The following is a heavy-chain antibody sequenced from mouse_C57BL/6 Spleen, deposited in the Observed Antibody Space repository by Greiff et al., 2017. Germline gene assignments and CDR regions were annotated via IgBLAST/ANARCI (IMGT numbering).Heavy chain of an antibody. V-gene: IGHV1-82*01. J-gene: IGHJ2*01. D-gene: IGHD2-4*01. CDR1: GYAFSSSW. CDR3: ARDYDPYFDY. Sequence: QVQLQQSGPELVKPGASVKISCKASGYAFSSSWMNWVKQRPGKGLEWIGRIYPGDGDTTYNGKFKGKATLTADKSSSTAYMQLSSLTSEDSAVYFCARDYDPYFDYWGQGTTLTVSS. CDR2: IYPGDGDT.